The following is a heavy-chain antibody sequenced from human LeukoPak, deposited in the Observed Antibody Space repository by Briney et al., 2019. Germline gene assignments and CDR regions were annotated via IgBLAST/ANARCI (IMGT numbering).Heavy chain of an antibody. J-gene: IGHJ4*02. CDR2: IYYSGST. CDR3: ASSEYSSDTPD. D-gene: IGHD6-19*01. V-gene: IGHV4-30-4*01. CDR1: GGSISSGDYS. Sequence: PSETLSLTCTVSGGSISSGDYSWSWIRQPTGKGLEWIGYIYYSGSTYYNPSLKSRVTISVDTSKNQFSLKLSSVTAADTAVYYCASSEYSSDTPDWGQGTLVTVSS.